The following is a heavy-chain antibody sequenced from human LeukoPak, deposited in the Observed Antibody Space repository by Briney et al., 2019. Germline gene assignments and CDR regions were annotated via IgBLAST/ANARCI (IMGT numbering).Heavy chain of an antibody. CDR1: GSTFSSYW. CDR3: ARNKAKSTTTLGY. CDR2: INQDGSET. J-gene: IGHJ4*02. V-gene: IGHV3-7*01. Sequence: GGSLRLSCAASGSTFSSYWMSWVRQAPGKGLEWVANINQDGSETFYVDAVKGRFTISRDNAKNSLFLQMNSPRGEDTAVYYRARNKAKSTTTLGYWGQGTLVIVSS. D-gene: IGHD4-11*01.